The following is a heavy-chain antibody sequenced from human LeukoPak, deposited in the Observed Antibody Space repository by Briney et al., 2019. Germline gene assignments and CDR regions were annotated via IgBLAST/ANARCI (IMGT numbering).Heavy chain of an antibody. D-gene: IGHD5-24*01. CDR1: GFTFSSYW. CDR2: IKQDGSEK. V-gene: IGHV3-7*03. J-gene: IGHJ6*02. CDR3: AREDGYNYYYYGMDV. Sequence: GGSLRPSCAASGFTFSSYWMSWVRQAPGKGLEWVANIKQDGSEKYYVDSAKGRFTISRDNAKNSLYLQMNSLRAEDTAVYYCAREDGYNYYYYGMDVWGQGTTVTVSS.